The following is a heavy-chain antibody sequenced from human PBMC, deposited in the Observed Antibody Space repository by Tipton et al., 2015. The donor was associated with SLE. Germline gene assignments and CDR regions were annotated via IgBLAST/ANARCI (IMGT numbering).Heavy chain of an antibody. CDR3: ARDSCGGDCYGYYYMDV. CDR1: GGSIASSNSY. CDR2: MYYNGNR. D-gene: IGHD2-21*01. V-gene: IGHV4-39*07. J-gene: IGHJ6*03. Sequence: TLSLTCTVSGGSIASSNSYWGWIRQPPGKGLEWIGSMYYNGNRYYNPSLKSRVTMSLDTSKNQFSLKLSSVTAADSAMYYCARDSCGGDCYGYYYMDVWGKETTVTVSS.